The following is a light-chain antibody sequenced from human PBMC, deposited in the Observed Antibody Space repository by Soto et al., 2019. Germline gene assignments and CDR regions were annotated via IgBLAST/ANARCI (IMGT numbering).Light chain of an antibody. CDR3: QQYNSWPIT. CDR1: QGITNR. J-gene: IGKJ5*01. V-gene: IGKV1D-12*01. CDR2: EAS. Sequence: EIPMTLSPSSVSASIGDRVTIPCRASQGITNRLAWYQQKPGKAPKLLIYEASSLQSGVPSRISGSGSGTDFTLTISSVQPEDFATYYCQQYNSWPITFGEGTPLXVK.